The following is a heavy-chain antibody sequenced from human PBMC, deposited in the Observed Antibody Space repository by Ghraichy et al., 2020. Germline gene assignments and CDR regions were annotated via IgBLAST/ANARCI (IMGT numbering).Heavy chain of an antibody. CDR3: ARDPPSHSVGVVPAGY. CDR1: GDTFSSYA. Sequence: SVKVSCKASGDTFSSYAISWVRQAPGQGLEWMGGIIPIFGIANYAQKFQGRVTITADKSTSTAYMELSSLRSEDTAVYYCARDPPSHSVGVVPAGYWGQGTLVTVSS. CDR2: IIPIFGIA. V-gene: IGHV1-69*10. J-gene: IGHJ4*02. D-gene: IGHD2-2*01.